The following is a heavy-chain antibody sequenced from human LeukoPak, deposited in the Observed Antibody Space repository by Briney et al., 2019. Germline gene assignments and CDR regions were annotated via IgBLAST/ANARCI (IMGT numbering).Heavy chain of an antibody. Sequence: PGGSLRLSCAASGFTFSSYGMHWVRQAPGKGLEWVAFIRYDGSNKYYADSVKGRFTISRDNSKNTLYLQMNSLRAEDTAVYYCAKGGLWSGTYYFDYWGQGTLVTVSS. CDR3: AKGGLWSGTYYFDY. CDR1: GFTFSSYG. D-gene: IGHD3-10*01. J-gene: IGHJ4*02. CDR2: IRYDGSNK. V-gene: IGHV3-30*02.